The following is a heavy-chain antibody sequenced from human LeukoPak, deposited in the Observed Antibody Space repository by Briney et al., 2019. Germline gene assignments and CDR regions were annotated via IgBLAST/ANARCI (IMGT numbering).Heavy chain of an antibody. CDR1: GYTFTSYY. CDR2: INPSGGST. D-gene: IGHD3-22*01. Sequence: ASVKVSCKASGYTFTSYYMHWVRQAPGQGLEWMGIINPSGGSTSYAQKFQGRVTITADESTSTAYMELSSLRSEDTAVYYCARAPPLANYYDSSGPVGFDYWGQGTLVTVSS. V-gene: IGHV1-46*01. J-gene: IGHJ4*02. CDR3: ARAPPLANYYDSSGPVGFDY.